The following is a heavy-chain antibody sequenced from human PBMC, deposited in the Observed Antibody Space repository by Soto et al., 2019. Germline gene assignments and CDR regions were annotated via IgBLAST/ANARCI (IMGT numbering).Heavy chain of an antibody. CDR1: GFTFSSYG. Sequence: LRVSCAASGFTFSSYGMHWVRQAPGKGLEWVAVISYDGSNKYYADSVKGRFTISRDNSKNTLYLQMNSLRAEDTAVYYCAKDYYDSSGYYFHYGMDVWGQGTTVTV. D-gene: IGHD3-22*01. CDR3: AKDYYDSSGYYFHYGMDV. V-gene: IGHV3-30*18. J-gene: IGHJ6*02. CDR2: ISYDGSNK.